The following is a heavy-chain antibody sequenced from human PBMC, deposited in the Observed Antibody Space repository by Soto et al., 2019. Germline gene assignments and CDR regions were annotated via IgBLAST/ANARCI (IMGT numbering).Heavy chain of an antibody. V-gene: IGHV4-39*01. Sequence: SEALSLTCTISSGSISRTIYYWAWIPQPPGKVREWIGAIYYGGTTYGAESLKSRVAICVYTSKNQISLKVNSVKAADTAVYFSARQCRNNKIVLVDHYAADFWGQGTAVTVSS. CDR2: IYYGGTT. D-gene: IGHD3-22*01. CDR3: ARQCRNNKIVLVDHYAADF. CDR1: SGSISRTIYY. J-gene: IGHJ6*02.